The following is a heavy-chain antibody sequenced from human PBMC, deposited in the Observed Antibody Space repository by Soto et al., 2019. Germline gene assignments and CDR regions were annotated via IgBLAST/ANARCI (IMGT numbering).Heavy chain of an antibody. J-gene: IGHJ6*04. CDR3: AKDPIAVAGDEVDV. D-gene: IGHD6-19*01. CDR2: FSGSGGST. V-gene: IGHV3-23*01. CDR1: GFTFSSFA. Sequence: EVQLLESGGGLVQPGGSLRLSCAASGFTFSSFAFSWVRQPPGKGLEGVSAFSGSGGSTSDADSVKGRFTISRDNSKNTLYLQRNSLRAEDTAVYYCAKDPIAVAGDEVDVWGKGTTVTVSS.